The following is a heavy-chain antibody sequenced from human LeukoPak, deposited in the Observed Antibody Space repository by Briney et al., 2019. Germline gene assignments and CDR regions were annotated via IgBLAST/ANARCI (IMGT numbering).Heavy chain of an antibody. V-gene: IGHV3-49*03. Sequence: GGSLRLSCTASGFTFGDYAMSWFRQAPGKGLEWVGFIRSKAYGGTTEYAASVKGRFTISRDDSKSIVYLQMNSLKTEDTAVYYCTRDLPSTVTYYFDYWGQGTLVTVSS. D-gene: IGHD4-17*01. CDR1: GFTFGDYA. CDR3: TRDLPSTVTYYFDY. J-gene: IGHJ4*02. CDR2: IRSKAYGGTT.